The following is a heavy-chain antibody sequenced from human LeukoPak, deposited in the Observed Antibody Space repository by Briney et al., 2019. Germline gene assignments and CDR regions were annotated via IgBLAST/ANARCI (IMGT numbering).Heavy chain of an antibody. CDR2: IIPIFGTA. V-gene: IGHV1-69*13. J-gene: IGHJ5*02. CDR1: GGTFISYA. Sequence: SVKVSCKASGGTFISYAISWVRQAPGQGLEWMGGIIPIFGTANYAQKFQGRVTITADESTSTAYMELSSLRSEDTAVYYCARGGDYGDLNWFDPWGQGTLVTVSS. CDR3: ARGGDYGDLNWFDP. D-gene: IGHD4-17*01.